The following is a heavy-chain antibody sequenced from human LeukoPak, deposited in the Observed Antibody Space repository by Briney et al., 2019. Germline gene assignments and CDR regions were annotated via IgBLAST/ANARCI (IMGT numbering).Heavy chain of an antibody. CDR2: ISSSSSYI. CDR1: GFIFSSYS. D-gene: IGHD6-13*01. J-gene: IGHJ5*02. CDR3: ARFPLAPYSSSWYWFDP. V-gene: IGHV3-21*01. Sequence: GGSLRLSCAASGFIFSSYSMNWVRQAPGKGLEWVSSISSSSSYIYYADSVKGRFTISRDNAKNSLYLQMNSLRAEDTAVYYCARFPLAPYSSSWYWFDPWGQGTLVTVSS.